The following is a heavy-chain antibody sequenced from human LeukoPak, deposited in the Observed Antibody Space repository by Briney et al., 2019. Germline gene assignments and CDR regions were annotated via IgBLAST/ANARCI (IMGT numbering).Heavy chain of an antibody. V-gene: IGHV3-21*01. D-gene: IGHD4-17*01. J-gene: IGHJ4*02. CDR2: ISSSSSYI. Sequence: GGSLRLSCAASGSTFSNHDMNWVRQAPGKGLEWVSSISSSSSYIYYADSVKGRFTISRDNAKNSLYLQMNSLRAEDTAVYYCARDPGPSDKRYGDRRDFDYWGQGTLVTVSS. CDR3: ARDPGPSDKRYGDRRDFDY. CDR1: GSTFSNHD.